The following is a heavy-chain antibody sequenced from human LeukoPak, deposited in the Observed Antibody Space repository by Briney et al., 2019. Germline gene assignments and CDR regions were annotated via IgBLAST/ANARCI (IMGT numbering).Heavy chain of an antibody. CDR2: INPNSGGT. CDR3: ARDMYCSGGSCYPPDY. Sequence: ASXXVSCKASGYTFTCYYMHWVRQAPGQGLEWMGRINPNSGGTNYAQKFQGRVTMTRDTSISTAYMELSRLRSDDTAVYYCARDMYCSGGSCYPPDYWGQGTLVTVSS. D-gene: IGHD2-15*01. CDR1: GYTFTCYY. J-gene: IGHJ4*02. V-gene: IGHV1-2*06.